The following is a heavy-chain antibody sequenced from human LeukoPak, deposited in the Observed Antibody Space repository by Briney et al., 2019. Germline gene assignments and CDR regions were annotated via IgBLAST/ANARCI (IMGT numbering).Heavy chain of an antibody. Sequence: ALRLSCAASGFTFDDYAMHWVRQAPGKGLEWVSGISWNSGSIGYADSVKGRFTISRDNAKNSLYLQMNSLRAEDTAVYYCARDQSHPNYYYYYMDVWGKGTTVTVSS. CDR2: ISWNSGSI. CDR1: GFTFDDYA. J-gene: IGHJ6*03. V-gene: IGHV3-9*01. CDR3: ARDQSHPNYYYYYMDV.